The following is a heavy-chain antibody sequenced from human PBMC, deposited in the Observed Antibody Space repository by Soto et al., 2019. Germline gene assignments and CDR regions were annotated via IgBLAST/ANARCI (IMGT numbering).Heavy chain of an antibody. CDR3: AREYCSSTSCLNWFDP. D-gene: IGHD2-2*01. Sequence: GGSLRLSCAASGFTFSSYSMNWVRQAPGKGLEWVSYISSSSSAIYYADSVKGRFTISRDNAKNSLYLQMNSLRAEDTAVYYCAREYCSSTSCLNWFDPWGQGTLVTVSS. V-gene: IGHV3-48*01. J-gene: IGHJ5*02. CDR1: GFTFSSYS. CDR2: ISSSSSAI.